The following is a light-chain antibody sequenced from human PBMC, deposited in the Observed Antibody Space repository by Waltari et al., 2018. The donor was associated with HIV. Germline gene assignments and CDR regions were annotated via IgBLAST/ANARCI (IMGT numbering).Light chain of an antibody. CDR3: QHYNGYPWT. V-gene: IGKV1-5*03. J-gene: IGKJ1*01. Sequence: DIQMTQSPSTLSASVADRVTITCRASQTIGVWLAWYQQKPGQAPKILIYKASTLETGVPSRFSGSGSGTEFTLTIGGLQPDDFATYYCQHYNGYPWTFGQGTKVEMK. CDR2: KAS. CDR1: QTIGVW.